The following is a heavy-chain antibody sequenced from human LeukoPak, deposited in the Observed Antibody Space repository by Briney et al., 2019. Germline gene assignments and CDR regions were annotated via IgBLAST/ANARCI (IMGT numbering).Heavy chain of an antibody. CDR3: ARGNIVATVIDY. J-gene: IGHJ4*02. V-gene: IGHV4-59*01. CDR2: ICYSGST. CDR1: GGSISSYY. Sequence: PSETLSLTCTVSGGSISSYYWSWIRQPPGKGLEWIGYICYSGSTNYNPSLKSRVTISVDTSKNQFSLKLSSVTAADTAVYYCARGNIVATVIDYWGQGTLVTVSS. D-gene: IGHD5-12*01.